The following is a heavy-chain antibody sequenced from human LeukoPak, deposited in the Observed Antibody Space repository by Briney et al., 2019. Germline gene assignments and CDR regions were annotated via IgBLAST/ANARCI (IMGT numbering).Heavy chain of an antibody. CDR2: IYYSGST. CDR3: ARDASLNHDYGAYVLDY. V-gene: IGHV4-59*01. Sequence: SETLSLTCTVSGGSISSYYWSWIRQPPGKGLEWIGYIYYSGSTNYNPSLKSRVTISVDTSKNQFSLKLSSVTAADTAGYYCARDASLNHDYGAYVLDYWGQGTLVTVSS. D-gene: IGHD4-17*01. CDR1: GGSISSYY. J-gene: IGHJ4*02.